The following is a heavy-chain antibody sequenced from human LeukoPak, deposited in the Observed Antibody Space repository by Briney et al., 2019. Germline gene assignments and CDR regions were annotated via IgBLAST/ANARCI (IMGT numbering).Heavy chain of an antibody. Sequence: SETLSLTCTVSGGSISSGGYYWSWIRQHPGKGLEWIGYIYYSGSTYYNPSLKSRVTISVDTSKNQFSLKLSSVTAADTAVYYCARVVAAAGRGGLKGKNWFDPWGQGTLVTVSS. CDR1: GGSISSGGYY. V-gene: IGHV4-31*03. CDR2: IYYSGST. D-gene: IGHD6-13*01. CDR3: ARVVAAAGRGGLKGKNWFDP. J-gene: IGHJ5*02.